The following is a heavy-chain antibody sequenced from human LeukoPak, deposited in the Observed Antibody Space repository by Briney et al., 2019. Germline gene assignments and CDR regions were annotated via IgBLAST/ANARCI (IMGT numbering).Heavy chain of an antibody. CDR3: ARDPGDSYGYGLAY. D-gene: IGHD5-18*01. CDR2: INRANVI. Sequence: PGGSLRLSCAATGCTFSNYDMNWVRQVPGKGLEWIAYINRANVIHYADSVKGRFTISRDNVKHSLYLQMNSLRAEDTALYYCARDPGDSYGYGLAYWGQGTLVTVSS. CDR1: GCTFSNYD. V-gene: IGHV3-69-1*01. J-gene: IGHJ4*02.